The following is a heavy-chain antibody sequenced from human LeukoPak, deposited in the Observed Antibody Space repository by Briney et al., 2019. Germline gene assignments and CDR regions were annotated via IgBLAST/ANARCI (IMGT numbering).Heavy chain of an antibody. Sequence: PGGSLRLSCAASGFTVSSNYMSWVRQAPGKGLEWVSGISTSGSNIYYADSVKGRFTISRDNSKNTVNLQMNSLRAEDTAVYYCARDHKSEWYYDILTGYSAFDIWGQGTMVTVSS. CDR3: ARDHKSEWYYDILTGYSAFDI. CDR2: ISTSGSNI. D-gene: IGHD3-9*01. CDR1: GFTVSSNY. V-gene: IGHV3-53*01. J-gene: IGHJ3*02.